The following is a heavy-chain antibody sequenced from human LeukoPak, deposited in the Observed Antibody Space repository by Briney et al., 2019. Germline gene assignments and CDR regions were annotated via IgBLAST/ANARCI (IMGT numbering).Heavy chain of an antibody. CDR2: INHSGST. Sequence: PSETLSLTCAVYGGSFSGYYWSWIRQPPGKGLEWIGEINHSGSTNYNPSLKSRVTISVDTSKNQFSLKLSSVTAADTAVYYCARGVSMTRGVIIYRRYYFDYWGQGTLVTVSS. D-gene: IGHD3-10*01. J-gene: IGHJ4*02. CDR3: ARGVSMTRGVIIYRRYYFDY. CDR1: GGSFSGYY. V-gene: IGHV4-34*01.